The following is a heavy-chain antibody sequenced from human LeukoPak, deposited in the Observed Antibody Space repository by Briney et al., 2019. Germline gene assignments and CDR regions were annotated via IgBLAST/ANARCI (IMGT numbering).Heavy chain of an antibody. J-gene: IGHJ4*02. V-gene: IGHV3-23*01. CDR2: ISVSGGST. D-gene: IGHD3-3*01. CDR1: GFTLSRCA. Sequence: GGSLRLSCAASGFTLSRCAMSWVRQPPGKGLEWVSGISVSGGSTYYADSVRARFIVSRDNSKNTLYLQMNSLRAEDTALYYCARGGENYDFWNRGDFDYWGQGTLVTVSS. CDR3: ARGGENYDFWNRGDFDY.